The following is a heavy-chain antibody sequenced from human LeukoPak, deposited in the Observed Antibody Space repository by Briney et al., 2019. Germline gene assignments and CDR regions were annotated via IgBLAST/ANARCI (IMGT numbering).Heavy chain of an antibody. CDR2: IKGDESEI. D-gene: IGHD3-3*02. V-gene: IGHV3-7*01. CDR1: GFTFSASW. Sequence: GGSLRLYCLASGFTFSASWMTWVRQAPGKGLEWVANIKGDESEIYQLGSVRGRFTVSRDNARNSLYLQMHSLRDEDSAVYYCGRSIWTHNSFTTDVWDQGTTVTVSS. CDR3: GRSIWTHNSFTTDV. J-gene: IGHJ6*02.